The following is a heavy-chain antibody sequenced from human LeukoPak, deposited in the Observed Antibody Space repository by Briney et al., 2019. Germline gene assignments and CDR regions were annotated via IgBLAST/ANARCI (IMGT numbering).Heavy chain of an antibody. D-gene: IGHD3-22*01. V-gene: IGHV4-59*01. CDR2: IYYSGST. J-gene: IGHJ4*02. CDR3: ARVDDSSGDY. Sequence: PSETLSLTCTVSGGSISSYYWSWIRQPPGKGLEWIGYIYYSGSTNYNPSLKSRVTISVDTSKNQFSLELSSVTAADTAVYYCARVDDSSGDYWGQGTLVTVSS. CDR1: GGSISSYY.